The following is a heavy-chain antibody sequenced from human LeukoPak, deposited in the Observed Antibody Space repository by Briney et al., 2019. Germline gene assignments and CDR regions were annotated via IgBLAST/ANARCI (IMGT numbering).Heavy chain of an antibody. CDR2: TYYRSKWYN. D-gene: IGHD1-26*01. CDR1: GDSVSSNSAA. J-gene: IGHJ6*02. Sequence: SQTLSLTCAISGDSVSSNSAAWNWIRQSPSRGLEWLGRTYYRSKWYNDYAVSVKSRITINPDTSKNQFSLQPNSVTPEDTAVYYCARDVGVGATSVYYYYYGMDVWGQGTTVTVSS. CDR3: ARDVGVGATSVYYYYYGMDV. V-gene: IGHV6-1*01.